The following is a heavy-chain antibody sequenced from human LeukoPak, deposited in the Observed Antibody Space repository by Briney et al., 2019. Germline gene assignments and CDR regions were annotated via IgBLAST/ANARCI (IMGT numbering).Heavy chain of an antibody. Sequence: PGGSLRLSCAASGFTFSNAWMSWVRQAPGKGLEWVGRIKSKTDGGTTDYAAPVKGRFTISRDNAKNSLYLQMNSLRAEDVALYYCVKGTMIVVAVGDYFDYWGQGTLVTVSS. CDR3: VKGTMIVVAVGDYFDY. CDR2: IKSKTDGGTT. V-gene: IGHV3-15*05. D-gene: IGHD3-22*01. CDR1: GFTFSNAW. J-gene: IGHJ4*02.